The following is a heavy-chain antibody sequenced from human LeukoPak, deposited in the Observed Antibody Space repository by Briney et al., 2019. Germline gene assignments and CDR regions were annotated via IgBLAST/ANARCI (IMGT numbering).Heavy chain of an antibody. V-gene: IGHV4-59*01. Sequence: SETLSLTCTVSGGSISSYYWSWIRQPPGKGLEWIGYIYYSGSTYYNPSLKSRVTISVDTSKNQFSLKLSSVTAADTAVYYCARAYCSGGTCYLFDYWGQGTLVTVSS. J-gene: IGHJ4*02. CDR2: IYYSGST. CDR3: ARAYCSGGTCYLFDY. CDR1: GGSISSYY. D-gene: IGHD2-15*01.